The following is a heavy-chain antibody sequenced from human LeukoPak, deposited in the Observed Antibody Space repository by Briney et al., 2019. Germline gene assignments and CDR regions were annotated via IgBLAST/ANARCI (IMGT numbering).Heavy chain of an antibody. J-gene: IGHJ2*01. CDR1: GFTFSSYA. V-gene: IGHV3-23*01. CDR3: AKVLLNYYDSSGYYKEKGSYWYFDL. Sequence: GGSLRLSCAASGFTFSSYAMSWVRRAPGKGLEWVSAISGSGGSTYYADSVKGRFTISRDNSKNTLYLQMNSLRAEDTAVYYCAKVLLNYYDSSGYYKEKGSYWYFDLWGRGTLVTVSS. D-gene: IGHD3-22*01. CDR2: ISGSGGST.